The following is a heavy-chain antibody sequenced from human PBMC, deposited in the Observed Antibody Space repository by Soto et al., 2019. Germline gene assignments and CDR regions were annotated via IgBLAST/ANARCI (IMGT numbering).Heavy chain of an antibody. CDR3: ARDRPTIFGVVKPAFDI. J-gene: IGHJ3*02. Sequence: EVQLVESGGGLVKPGGSLRLSCAASGFTFSSYSMNWVRQAPGKGLEWVSSISSSSSYIYYADSVKGRFTISRDNAKNSLYLQMNSLRAEDTAVYYCARDRPTIFGVVKPAFDIWGQETMVTVSS. D-gene: IGHD3-3*01. CDR1: GFTFSSYS. CDR2: ISSSSSYI. V-gene: IGHV3-21*01.